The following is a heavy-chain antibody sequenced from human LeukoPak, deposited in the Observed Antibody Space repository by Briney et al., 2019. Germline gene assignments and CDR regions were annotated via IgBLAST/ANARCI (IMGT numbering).Heavy chain of an antibody. V-gene: IGHV3-21*01. Sequence: GGSLRLSCAASGFSFSTYNMNWVRQAPGKGVEWVSSIIGSSSYIYYADSLKGRFTLSTHNAKNSLYLQMNSLRAEDTAVYYCARVPAGVIGMKDAFDIWGQGTMVTVSS. CDR3: ARVPAGVIGMKDAFDI. CDR2: IIGSSSYI. J-gene: IGHJ3*02. D-gene: IGHD3-16*02. CDR1: GFSFSTYN.